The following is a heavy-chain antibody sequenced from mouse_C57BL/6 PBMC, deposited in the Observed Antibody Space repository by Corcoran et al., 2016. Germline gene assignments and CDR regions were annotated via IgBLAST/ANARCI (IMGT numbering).Heavy chain of an antibody. V-gene: IGHV1-19*01. J-gene: IGHJ4*01. CDR3: ARTYSNYYAMDY. D-gene: IGHD2-5*01. Sequence: EVQLQQSGPVLVKPGASVKMSCKASGYTFTDYYMNWVKQSHGKSLEWIGVINPYNGGTSYNQKFKGKATLTVDKSSSTAYMELNSLTSEDSAGYYWARTYSNYYAMDYWGQGTSVTVSS. CDR2: INPYNGGT. CDR1: GYTFTDYY.